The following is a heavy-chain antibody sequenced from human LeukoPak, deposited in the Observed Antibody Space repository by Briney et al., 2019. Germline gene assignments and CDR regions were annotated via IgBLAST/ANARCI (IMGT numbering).Heavy chain of an antibody. CDR3: ARGWLAETTVVTPYNY. D-gene: IGHD2-21*02. J-gene: IGHJ4*02. V-gene: IGHV1-69*13. CDR2: ITPIFRTP. CDR1: GGTFSSTT. Sequence: SVKVSCKASGGTFSSTTINWVRQAPGQGLEWMGGITPIFRTPNYAQKFQGRVTITAVESMSTAYMELSSLRSEDTAVYYCARGWLAETTVVTPYNYWGQGTLVTVSS.